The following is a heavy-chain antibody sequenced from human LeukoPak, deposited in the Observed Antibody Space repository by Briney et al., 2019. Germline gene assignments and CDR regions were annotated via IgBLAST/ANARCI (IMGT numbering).Heavy chain of an antibody. J-gene: IGHJ4*02. CDR2: INHSGST. D-gene: IGHD6-13*01. CDR3: ARDPIAAAAPY. V-gene: IGHV4-34*01. CDR1: GVSFSGYY. Sequence: SETLSLTCAVYGVSFSGYYWSWIRQPPGKGLEWIGEINHSGSTNYNPSLKSRVTISVDTSKNQFSLKLSSVTAADTAVYYCARDPIAAAAPYWGQGTLVTVSS.